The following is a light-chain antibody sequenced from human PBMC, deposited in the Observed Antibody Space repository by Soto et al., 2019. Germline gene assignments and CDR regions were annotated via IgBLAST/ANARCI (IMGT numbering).Light chain of an antibody. CDR2: SND. CDR3: AAWDGSLDGRFV. CDR1: SSNIGTNY. J-gene: IGLJ1*01. V-gene: IGLV1-47*02. Sequence: QSVLTQPPSASGTPGQRVTISCSGSSSNIGTNYVNWYQQLPGSAPKLLIYSNDQRPAGVPDRFSGSKSGTSASLAISGLRSEDEAEYFCAAWDGSLDGRFVFGAGTKSPS.